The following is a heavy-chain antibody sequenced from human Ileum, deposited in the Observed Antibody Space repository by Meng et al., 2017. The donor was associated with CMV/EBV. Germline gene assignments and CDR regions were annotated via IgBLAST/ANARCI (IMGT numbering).Heavy chain of an antibody. CDR1: GGSISNYY. J-gene: IGHJ4*02. CDR3: ARNYGSGNWNFFHY. Sequence: GHLQESGPGLVKTSETLSLTCYVSGGSISNYYWSWIRQPAGKGLEWIAHIYTSGTTNYNPSLKSRVTMSVDTSRNQFSLKLTSVTAADTAVYYCARNYGSGNWNFFHYWGQGTLVTVSS. D-gene: IGHD3-10*01. CDR2: IYTSGTT. V-gene: IGHV4-4*07.